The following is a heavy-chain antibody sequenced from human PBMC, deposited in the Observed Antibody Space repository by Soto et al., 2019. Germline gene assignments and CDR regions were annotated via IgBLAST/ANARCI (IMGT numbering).Heavy chain of an antibody. CDR1: GFTVISNY. J-gene: IGHJ4*02. Sequence: EVQLVETGGGLIQPGGSLRLSCAASGFTVISNYMSWVRQAPGKGLEWVSVIYSGGSTYYADSVKGRFTISRDNSKNTLYLLMNSLRAEDTAVYYCARGADGQVQFSYWGQGTLVTVSS. V-gene: IGHV3-53*02. CDR2: IYSGGST. D-gene: IGHD1-1*01. CDR3: ARGADGQVQFSY.